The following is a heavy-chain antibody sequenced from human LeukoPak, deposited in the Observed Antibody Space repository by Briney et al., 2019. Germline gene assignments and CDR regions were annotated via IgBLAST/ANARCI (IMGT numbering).Heavy chain of an antibody. CDR3: ARVRHNPLEYGYYMDV. J-gene: IGHJ6*03. Sequence: SETLSLTCAVDGGSFSCFYWTWIRQTPGKGLEWIGEINLTANTNYNPSLTGYTPSLKSRVTISVDSSQNHLSLNLRSVTAADTGVYYCARVRHNPLEYGYYMDVWGKGTTVTVSS. CDR2: INLTANT. V-gene: IGHV4-34*01. CDR1: GGSFSCFY. D-gene: IGHD3-3*01.